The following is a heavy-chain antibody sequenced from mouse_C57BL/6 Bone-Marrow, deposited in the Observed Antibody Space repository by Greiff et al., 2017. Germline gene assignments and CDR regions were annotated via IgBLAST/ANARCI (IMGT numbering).Heavy chain of an antibody. CDR3: ARIYDYAFYWYFDV. CDR1: GYSITSDY. CDR2: ISYSGST. D-gene: IGHD2-4*01. Sequence: VQLKESGPGLAKPSQTLSLTCSVTGYSITSDYWNWIRKFPGNKLEYMGYISYSGSTYYNPSLKSRISITRDTSKNQYYLQWNSVTTEDTATYYCARIYDYAFYWYFDVWGTGTTVTVSS. J-gene: IGHJ1*03. V-gene: IGHV3-8*01.